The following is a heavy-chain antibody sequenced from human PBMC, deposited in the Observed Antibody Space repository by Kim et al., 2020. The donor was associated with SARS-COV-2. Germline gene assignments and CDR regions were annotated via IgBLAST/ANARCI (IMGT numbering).Heavy chain of an antibody. CDR2: ISDSGART. J-gene: IGHJ4*02. CDR3: EASDF. V-gene: IGHV3-23*01. Sequence: GGSLRLSCAASGFTFSSYAMSWARQAPGKGLEWVSTISDSGARTHSADSVRGRFTISRDNSKSTLFLHINSLRAEDTAVYYCEASDFWGQGSLVTVSS. CDR1: GFTFSSYA.